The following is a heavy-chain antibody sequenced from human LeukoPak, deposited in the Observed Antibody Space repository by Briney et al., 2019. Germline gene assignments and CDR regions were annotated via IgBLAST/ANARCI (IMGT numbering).Heavy chain of an antibody. J-gene: IGHJ4*02. CDR2: ISGSGGST. D-gene: IGHD1-26*01. CDR3: AKDLSGSYSLDY. CDR1: GFTFSSYA. Sequence: PGGSLRLSCAASGFTFSSYAMSWVRQAPGKGLEWVSAISGSGGSTYYADSVKGRFTISRDSPKNTLYLQMNSLRAEDTAVYHCAKDLSGSYSLDYWGQGTLVTVSS. V-gene: IGHV3-23*01.